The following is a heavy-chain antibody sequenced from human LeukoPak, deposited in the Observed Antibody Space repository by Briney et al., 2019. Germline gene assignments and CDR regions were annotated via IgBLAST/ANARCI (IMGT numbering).Heavy chain of an antibody. J-gene: IGHJ3*02. D-gene: IGHD3-22*01. CDR2: IYTSGST. CDR1: GGSISSYY. Sequence: PSETLSLTCTVSGGSISSYYWSWIRQPAGKGLEWIGRIYTSGSTNYNPSLKSRVTMSVDTSKNQFSLKLSSVTAADTAVYYCARDPPDYDSKFNDAFDIWGQGTMVTVSS. V-gene: IGHV4-4*07. CDR3: ARDPPDYDSKFNDAFDI.